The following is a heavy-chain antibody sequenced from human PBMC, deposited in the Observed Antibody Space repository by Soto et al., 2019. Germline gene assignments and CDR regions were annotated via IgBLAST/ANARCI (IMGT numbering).Heavy chain of an antibody. D-gene: IGHD3-10*01. V-gene: IGHV1-69*01. CDR2: IIPIFGTA. CDR1: GGTFSSYA. J-gene: IGHJ6*02. Sequence: QVQLVQSGAEVKKPGSSVKVSCKASGGTFSSYAISWVRQAPGQGLEWMGGIIPIFGTANYAQKFQGRVTITADESTSTDYMELSSLRYEDTAVYYCARDISGYYGSGSSYNYYYYGMDVWGQGTTVTVAS. CDR3: ARDISGYYGSGSSYNYYYYGMDV.